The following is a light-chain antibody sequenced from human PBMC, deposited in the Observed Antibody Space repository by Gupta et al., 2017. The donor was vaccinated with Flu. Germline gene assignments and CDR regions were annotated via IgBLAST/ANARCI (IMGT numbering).Light chain of an antibody. CDR1: SSDVGGYNY. V-gene: IGLV2-8*01. Sequence: QSALTQPHSASGSPGQSVTISCTGTSSDVGGYNYVSWYQQHPGNAPKLMIYEVSKRPSGVPDRFSGSKSGNTASLTVSGLQAEDEADYYCSSYAGSNNLRVFGGGTKLTVL. CDR2: EVS. CDR3: SSYAGSNNLRV. J-gene: IGLJ3*02.